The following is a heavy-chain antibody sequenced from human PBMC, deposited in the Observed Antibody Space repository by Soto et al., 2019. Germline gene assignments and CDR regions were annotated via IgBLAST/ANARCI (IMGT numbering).Heavy chain of an antibody. Sequence: KGLEWVANIKPDGSGTYYVDSLKGRFTISRDNDKNSLFLQMNSLRVEDTAMYYCVRANSSIVASPFDYWGQGTPVTGSS. J-gene: IGHJ4*02. D-gene: IGHD5-12*01. CDR2: IKPDGSGT. CDR3: VRANSSIVASPFDY. V-gene: IGHV3-7*01.